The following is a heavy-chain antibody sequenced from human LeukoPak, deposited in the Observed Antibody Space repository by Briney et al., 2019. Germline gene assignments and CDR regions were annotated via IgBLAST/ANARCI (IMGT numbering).Heavy chain of an antibody. V-gene: IGHV4-39*01. CDR3: ARGERRGAYYYYGMDV. J-gene: IGHJ6*02. Sequence: PSETLSLTCTVSGXSISSSNYYWGWIRQSPGKGLEWIGNIHYTGSTYYNPSLKSRVTISVDTSKNQFSLKLSSVTAADTAVYYCARGERRGAYYYYGMDVWGQGTTVTVSS. CDR1: GXSISSSNYY. CDR2: IHYTGST. D-gene: IGHD5-24*01.